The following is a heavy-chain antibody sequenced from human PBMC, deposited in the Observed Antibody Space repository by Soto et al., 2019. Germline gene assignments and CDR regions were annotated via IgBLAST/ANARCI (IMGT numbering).Heavy chain of an antibody. J-gene: IGHJ4*02. CDR2: IYYTGST. V-gene: IGHV4-59*01. Sequence: SETLSLTCTVAGDSISSYDWSWIRQPPGKGLEWIGYIYYTGSTNYNPSLKSRVTISLDTSKNQFSLKLNSVTAADTAVYYCARDQNVDAFDYWGQGTLVTVSS. CDR1: GDSISSYD. D-gene: IGHD2-15*01. CDR3: ARDQNVDAFDY.